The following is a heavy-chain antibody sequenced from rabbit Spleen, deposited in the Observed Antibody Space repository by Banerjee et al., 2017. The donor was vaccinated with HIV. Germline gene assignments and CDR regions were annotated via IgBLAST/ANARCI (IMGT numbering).Heavy chain of an antibody. CDR3: ARDLWAHTNVYNL. J-gene: IGHJ4*01. Sequence: QEQLVESGGDLVKPGASLTLTCTASGFSFSSYYWICWVRQAPGKGLEWIACIYTGDGNTYYASWVNGRFTISKTSSTTVTLQMTSLAVADTATYFCARDLWAHTNVYNLWGPGTLVTVS. V-gene: IGHV1S45*01. CDR1: GFSFSSYYW. CDR2: IYTGDGNT. D-gene: IGHD1-1*01.